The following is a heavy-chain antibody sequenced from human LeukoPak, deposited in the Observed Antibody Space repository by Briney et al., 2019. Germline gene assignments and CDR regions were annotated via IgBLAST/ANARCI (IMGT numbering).Heavy chain of an antibody. D-gene: IGHD5-18*01. Sequence: SETLSLTCTVAGRSISSYYWGWIRQPAGKGLEWIGRIYTGGSTNYNPCVKSRVTMSVDTCKNQFSLKLSSVTAADTAVYYCARLNTAMVMYYFDYWGQGTLVTVST. V-gene: IGHV4-4*07. CDR1: GRSISSYY. J-gene: IGHJ4*02. CDR2: IYTGGST. CDR3: ARLNTAMVMYYFDY.